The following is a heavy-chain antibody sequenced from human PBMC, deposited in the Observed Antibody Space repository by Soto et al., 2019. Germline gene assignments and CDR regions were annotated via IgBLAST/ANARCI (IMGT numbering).Heavy chain of an antibody. CDR3: ARGGYSSTWSNLLDRSGLDV. J-gene: IGHJ6*02. V-gene: IGHV1-69*06. CDR1: GGTFSSYA. Sequence: QVQLVQSGAEAKKPGSSVKVSCKTSGGTFSSYAINWVRQAPGQGLEWMGGIVPLFRTTNYAQKFQGRVTITANTSTYTVYMELSELRAGDTAVYYCARGGYSSTWSNLLDRSGLDVWGQGTTVTVSS. CDR2: IVPLFRTT. D-gene: IGHD6-13*01.